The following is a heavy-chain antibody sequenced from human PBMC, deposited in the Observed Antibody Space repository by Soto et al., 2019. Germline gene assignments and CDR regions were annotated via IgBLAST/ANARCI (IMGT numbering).Heavy chain of an antibody. CDR1: GGSISSGGYY. D-gene: IGHD2-15*01. CDR3: ARVDTREVAALPH. V-gene: IGHV4-31*03. J-gene: IGHJ4*02. CDR2: IYYSGST. Sequence: SETLLLTCTVSGGSISSGGYYWSSIRQHPGKGLEWIGYIYYSGSTYYNPSLKSRVTISVDTSKNQFSLKLSSVTAADTAVYYCARVDTREVAALPHWGQGTLVTVSS.